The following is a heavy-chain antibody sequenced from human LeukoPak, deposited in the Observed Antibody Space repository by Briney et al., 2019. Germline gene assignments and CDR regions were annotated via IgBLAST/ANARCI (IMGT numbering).Heavy chain of an antibody. CDR2: ISAYNGNT. J-gene: IGHJ5*02. CDR1: GYTFTSYG. Sequence: GASVKVSCNASGYTFTSYGISWVRQAPGQGLEWMGWISAYNGNTNYAQKLQGRVTMTTDTSTSTAYMELRSLRSDDTAVYYCARVDAITYYDFWSGYTGWFDPWGQGTLVSVSS. V-gene: IGHV1-18*01. D-gene: IGHD3-3*01. CDR3: ARVDAITYYDFWSGYTGWFDP.